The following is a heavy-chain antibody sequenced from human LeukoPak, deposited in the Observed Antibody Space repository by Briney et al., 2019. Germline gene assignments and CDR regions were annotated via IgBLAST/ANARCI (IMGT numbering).Heavy chain of an antibody. Sequence: SETLSLTCAVYGGSFSDYFWSWIRQPPGKGLEWIGEISHSGSTTYNPSLRSRVTISGDTSKNQFSLKLSSVTAADTAVYYCARGPYYYDSSGSPWGQGTMVTVSS. D-gene: IGHD3-22*01. CDR1: GGSFSDYF. CDR3: ARGPYYYDSSGSP. CDR2: ISHSGST. V-gene: IGHV4-34*01. J-gene: IGHJ3*01.